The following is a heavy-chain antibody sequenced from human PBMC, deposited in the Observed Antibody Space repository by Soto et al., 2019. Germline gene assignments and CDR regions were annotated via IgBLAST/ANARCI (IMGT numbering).Heavy chain of an antibody. CDR1: GFTFTNYL. Sequence: EVQLLESGGDLVQPGGSLRLSCAASGFTFTNYLMTWVRQAPGKGLEWVSSIDKSGGDTYYAGSVKGRFTISRDNSKYTLYLQMNGLRAEDTALYYCAKDTYSRSWYFWGQGTLVTVSS. CDR3: AKDTYSRSWYF. D-gene: IGHD2-2*01. CDR2: IDKSGGDT. V-gene: IGHV3-23*05. J-gene: IGHJ4*02.